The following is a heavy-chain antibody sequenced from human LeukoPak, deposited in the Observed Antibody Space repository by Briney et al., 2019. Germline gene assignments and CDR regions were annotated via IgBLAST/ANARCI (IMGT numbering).Heavy chain of an antibody. J-gene: IGHJ4*01. Sequence: ASVKVSCKASGYTFTDYYIHWVRPAPGQGLEWMGWINPNSGDTDFAQKFQGMVTMTRDTSISTAYMELSRLRSDDTAVFYCARSNTSGYYPPTLRYWGQGTLVSVSS. CDR1: GYTFTDYY. CDR2: INPNSGDT. D-gene: IGHD3-22*01. CDR3: ARSNTSGYYPPTLRY. V-gene: IGHV1-2*02.